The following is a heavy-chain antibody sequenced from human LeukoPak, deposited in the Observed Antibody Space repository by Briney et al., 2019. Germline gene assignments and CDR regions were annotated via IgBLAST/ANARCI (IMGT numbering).Heavy chain of an antibody. CDR1: GGSITGYY. Sequence: SETLSLTCTVSGGSITGYYWSWIRQPPGKGLEWIGYIYYSGSTNYNPSLKSRVTISVDTSKNQFSLKLSSVTAADTAVYYCARGYWYFDLWGRGTLVTVSS. V-gene: IGHV4-59*01. J-gene: IGHJ2*01. CDR2: IYYSGST. CDR3: ARGYWYFDL.